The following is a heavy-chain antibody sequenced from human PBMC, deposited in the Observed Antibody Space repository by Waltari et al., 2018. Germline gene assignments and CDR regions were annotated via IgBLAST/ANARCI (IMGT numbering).Heavy chain of an antibody. D-gene: IGHD6-6*01. CDR1: GLTFDTYA. J-gene: IGHJ6*02. CDR3: AKDRGRSSPFYHYGLDV. V-gene: IGHV3-9*01. CDR2: ISWNSGSV. Sequence: EVQLVESGGGLVQPGRSLRLSCAVSGLTFDTYAMYLVRQAPGKGLEWVSGISWNSGSVGYADSVKGRFIISRDNAKNSLYLQMNSLRAEDTALYYCAKDRGRSSPFYHYGLDVWGQGTTVIVSS.